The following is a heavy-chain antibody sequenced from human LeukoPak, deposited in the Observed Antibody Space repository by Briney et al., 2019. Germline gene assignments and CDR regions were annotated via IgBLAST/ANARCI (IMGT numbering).Heavy chain of an antibody. Sequence: PGGSLRLSCAVSGFTFSSYWMNWVRQAPGKGLEWVASIKQDGGEKSYVDSVKGRFTISRDNAKNSLYLQMSCLRAEDTAVYYCARDGTAAGLYFDLWGQGTLVTVSS. CDR2: IKQDGGEK. CDR3: ARDGTAAGLYFDL. CDR1: GFTFSSYW. D-gene: IGHD6-13*01. V-gene: IGHV3-7*01. J-gene: IGHJ4*01.